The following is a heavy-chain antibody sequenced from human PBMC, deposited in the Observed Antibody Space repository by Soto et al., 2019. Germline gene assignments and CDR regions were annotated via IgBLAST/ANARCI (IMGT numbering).Heavy chain of an antibody. CDR3: AACSGWYGVYYYYYMDV. V-gene: IGHV3-23*01. CDR1: GFTFSSYA. Sequence: GGSLRLSCAASGFTFSSYAMSWVRQAPGKGLEWVSAISGSGGSTYYADSVKGRFTISRDNSKNTLYLQMNSLRAEDTAVYYCAACSGWYGVYYYYYMDVWGKGTTVTVSS. D-gene: IGHD6-19*01. J-gene: IGHJ6*03. CDR2: ISGSGGST.